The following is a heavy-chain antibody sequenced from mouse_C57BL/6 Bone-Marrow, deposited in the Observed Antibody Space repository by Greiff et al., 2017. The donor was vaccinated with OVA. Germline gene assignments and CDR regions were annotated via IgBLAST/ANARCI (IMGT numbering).Heavy chain of an antibody. CDR2: ISSGGSYT. J-gene: IGHJ4*01. D-gene: IGHD2-3*01. Sequence: DVMLVESGGDLVKPGGSLKLSCAASGFTFSSYGMSWVRQTPDKRLEWVATISSGGSYTYYPDSVKGRFTISRDNTKNTLYMQLSSLKSEDTAMYYCARVYDGSMDYWGQGTSVTVSS. V-gene: IGHV5-6*02. CDR1: GFTFSSYG. CDR3: ARVYDGSMDY.